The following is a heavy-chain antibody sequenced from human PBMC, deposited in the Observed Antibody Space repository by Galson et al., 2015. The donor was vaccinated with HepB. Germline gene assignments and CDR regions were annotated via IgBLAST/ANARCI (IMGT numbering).Heavy chain of an antibody. J-gene: IGHJ1*01. CDR3: ASGPARYSGWYRGLPNFFHH. V-gene: IGHV3-23*01. D-gene: IGHD6-19*01. CDR1: GFSFNTYA. CDR2: LSGSGDNK. Sequence: SLRLSCADSGFSFNTYAMGWVRQAPGKGPEWVSALSGSGDNKYYADSVKGRFTISRDKSKNTLYLQMNSLSAEDSAIYYWASGPARYSGWYRGLPNFFHHWGQGTVVTVSS.